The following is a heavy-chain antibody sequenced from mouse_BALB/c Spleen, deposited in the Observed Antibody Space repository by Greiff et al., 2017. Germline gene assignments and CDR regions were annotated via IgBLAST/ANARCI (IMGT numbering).Heavy chain of an antibody. Sequence: EVKVVESGGGLVQPGGSLKLSCAASGFTFSSYTMSWVRQTPEKRLEWVAYISNGGGSTYYPDTVKGRFTISRDNAKNTLYLQMSSLKSEDTAMYYCERHSITTATWYFAYWGQGTTLTVSS. J-gene: IGHJ2*01. V-gene: IGHV5-12-2*01. D-gene: IGHD1-2*01. CDR1: GFTFSSYT. CDR2: ISNGGGST. CDR3: ERHSITTATWYFAY.